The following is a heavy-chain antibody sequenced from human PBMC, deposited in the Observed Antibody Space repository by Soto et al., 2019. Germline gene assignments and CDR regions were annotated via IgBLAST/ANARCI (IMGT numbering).Heavy chain of an antibody. CDR3: AKESDTFDV. CDR1: GFSSGNYS. CDR2: IWFDGGSE. Sequence: QVQLVESGGGVVQPGVSLKLPWEASGFSSGNYSMHWVPKAPGKGLEWLACIWFDGGSEFHADSLKGRLTLSRDTSSNTLYMEMSSLRAEDTAVYYCAKESDTFDVWGQGTMVTVSS. V-gene: IGHV3-30*02. J-gene: IGHJ3*01.